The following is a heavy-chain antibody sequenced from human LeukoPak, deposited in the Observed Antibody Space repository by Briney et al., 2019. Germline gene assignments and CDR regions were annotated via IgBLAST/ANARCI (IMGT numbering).Heavy chain of an antibody. CDR3: ARVASSSGYYYDY. D-gene: IGHD3-22*01. CDR2: ISYDGSNK. CDR1: GFTFSSYA. J-gene: IGHJ4*02. V-gene: IGHV3-30-3*01. Sequence: GGSLRLSCAASGFTFSSYAMHWVRRAPGKGLEWVAVISYDGSNKYYADSVKGRFTISRDNSKNTLYLQMNSLRAEDTAVYYCARVASSSGYYYDYWGQGTLVTVSS.